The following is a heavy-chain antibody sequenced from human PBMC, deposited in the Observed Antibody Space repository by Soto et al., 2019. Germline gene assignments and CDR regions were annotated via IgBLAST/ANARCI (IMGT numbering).Heavy chain of an antibody. V-gene: IGHV3-53*04. D-gene: IGHD2-2*01. Sequence: GGSLRLSCAASGFTVSSNYMSWVRQAPGKGLEWVSVIYSGGSTYYADSVKGRFTISRHNSKNTLYLQMNSLRAEDTAVYYCARGGDCSSTSCYGNYYYYMDVWGKGTTVTVSS. J-gene: IGHJ6*03. CDR2: IYSGGST. CDR3: ARGGDCSSTSCYGNYYYYMDV. CDR1: GFTVSSNY.